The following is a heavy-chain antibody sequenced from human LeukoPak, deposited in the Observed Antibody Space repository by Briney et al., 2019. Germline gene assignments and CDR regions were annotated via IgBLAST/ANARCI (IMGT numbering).Heavy chain of an antibody. J-gene: IGHJ5*02. CDR2: ISWNSGSI. CDR1: GFTFDDYA. D-gene: IGHD3-10*01. V-gene: IGHV3-9*01. Sequence: GGSLRLSCAASGFTFDDYAMHWVRQAPGKGLEWVSGISWNSGSIGYADSVKGRFTISRDNAKNSLYLQMNSLRAEDTALYYCAKDKGPYYYGSGSNWFDPWGQGTLVTVSS. CDR3: AKDKGPYYYGSGSNWFDP.